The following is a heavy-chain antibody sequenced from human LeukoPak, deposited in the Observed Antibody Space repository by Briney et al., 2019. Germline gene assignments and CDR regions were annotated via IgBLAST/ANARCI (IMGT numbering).Heavy chain of an antibody. CDR2: INHSGST. CDR1: GGSFSGYY. CDR3: ARYYYDILTGYFDDY. J-gene: IGHJ4*02. Sequence: MSSETLSLTCAVYGGSFSGYYWSWIRQPPGKGLAWIGEINHSGSTNYNPSLKSRVTISVDTSKNQFSLKLSSVTAADTAVYYCARYYYDILTGYFDDYWGQGTLVTVSS. V-gene: IGHV4-34*01. D-gene: IGHD3-9*01.